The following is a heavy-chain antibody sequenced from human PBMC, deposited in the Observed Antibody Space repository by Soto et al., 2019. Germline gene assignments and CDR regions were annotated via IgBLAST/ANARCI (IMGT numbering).Heavy chain of an antibody. D-gene: IGHD2-2*01. CDR2: INPSGGST. J-gene: IGHJ6*03. CDR3: ARSGGYCSSTSCPRPPYYYYYMDV. CDR1: GYTFTSYY. V-gene: IGHV1-46*03. Sequence: QVQLVQSGAEVKKPGASVKVSCKASGYTFTSYYMHWVRQAPGQGLEWMGIINPSGGSTSYAQKFQGRVTMTRDTSTSTVYMELSSLRSEVPAVYYCARSGGYCSSTSCPRPPYYYYYMDVWGKGTTVTVSS.